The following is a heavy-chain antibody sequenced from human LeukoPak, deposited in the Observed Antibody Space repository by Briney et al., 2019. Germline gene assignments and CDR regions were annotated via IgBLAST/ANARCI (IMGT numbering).Heavy chain of an antibody. D-gene: IGHD3-22*01. CDR3: ARMMTDFDGSGHDIQRGAFDI. Sequence: PGGSLRLSCAASGLTFSSHWMHWVRQAPGKGLVWVSRITNDGSSTTYADSVKGRFTVSRDNSKNTLFLQMNSLRAEDTAVYHCARMMTDFDGSGHDIQRGAFDIWGQGTMVTVS. CDR1: GLTFSSHW. V-gene: IGHV3-74*01. CDR2: ITNDGSST. J-gene: IGHJ3*02.